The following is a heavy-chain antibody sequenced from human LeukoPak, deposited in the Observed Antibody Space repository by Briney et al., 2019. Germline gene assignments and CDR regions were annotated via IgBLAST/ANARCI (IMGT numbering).Heavy chain of an antibody. CDR2: IIPIFGTA. CDR3: ARAPTLLRYFDWLHIDY. J-gene: IGHJ4*02. V-gene: IGHV1-69*01. D-gene: IGHD3-9*01. Sequence: SVKVSCKASGGTFSSYAISWVRQAPGQGLQWMGGIIPIFGTANYAQKFQGRVTITADESTSTAYMELSSLRSEDTAVYYCARAPTLLRYFDWLHIDYWGQGTLVTVSS. CDR1: GGTFSSYA.